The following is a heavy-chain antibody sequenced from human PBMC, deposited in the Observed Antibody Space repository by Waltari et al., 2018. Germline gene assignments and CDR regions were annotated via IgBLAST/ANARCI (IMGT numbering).Heavy chain of an antibody. J-gene: IGHJ4*02. D-gene: IGHD3-9*01. CDR1: GASISSKSYY. CDR2: LYYGGS. CDR3: ARRPYDILTGGFDS. V-gene: IGHV4-39*02. Sequence: QLQLQESGPGLVKPSEPLSLSCTVAGASISSKSYYWGWIRQPPGKGLEWIGSLYYGGSNYNPSLQSRVTISADTSKNRLSLKLTSVTATDTAVYYCARRPYDILTGGFDSWGQGTLVTVSS.